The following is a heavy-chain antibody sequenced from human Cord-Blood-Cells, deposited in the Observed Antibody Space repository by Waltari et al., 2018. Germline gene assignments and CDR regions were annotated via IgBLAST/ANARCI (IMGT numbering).Heavy chain of an antibody. J-gene: IGHJ2*01. CDR1: GGSISSSSYY. V-gene: IGHV4-39*01. CDR3: ARYGPERYFDL. Sequence: QLQLQESGPGLVKPSETLSLTCTVSGGSISSSSYYWGWIRPPPGKGLEWIGSIYYSGSTYYNPSLKSRVTISVDTSKNQFSLKLSSVTAADTAVYYCARYGPERYFDLWGRGTLVTVSS. D-gene: IGHD4-17*01. CDR2: IYYSGST.